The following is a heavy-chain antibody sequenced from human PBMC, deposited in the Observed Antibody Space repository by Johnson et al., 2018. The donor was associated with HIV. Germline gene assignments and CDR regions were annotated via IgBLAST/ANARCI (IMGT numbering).Heavy chain of an antibody. J-gene: IGHJ3*02. D-gene: IGHD1-26*01. Sequence: QVQLVEPGGGVVQPGRSLRLSCEASGFTFSSYAMHWVRQAPGKGLEWVAVISYDGSNKYYADSVKGRFNISRDNSKNTLYLQMNSLRAEDTAVYHCARDRIVGADYDAFDIWGQGTMVTVSS. V-gene: IGHV3-30-3*01. CDR2: ISYDGSNK. CDR3: ARDRIVGADYDAFDI. CDR1: GFTFSSYA.